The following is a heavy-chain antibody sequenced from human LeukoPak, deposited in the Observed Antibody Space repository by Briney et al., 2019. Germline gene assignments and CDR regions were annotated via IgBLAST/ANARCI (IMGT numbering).Heavy chain of an antibody. J-gene: IGHJ5*02. CDR2: INPSGGST. CDR3: ASGFCSSTSCYTGWFDP. Sequence: ASVKVSCKASGYTFTSYYMHWVRQAPGQGLEWMGLINPSGGSTSYAQKFQGRGNMTRDTSTSTVYMALSSLRSEDTAVYYCASGFCSSTSCYTGWFDPWGQGTLVTVSS. D-gene: IGHD2-2*02. V-gene: IGHV1-46*03. CDR1: GYTFTSYY.